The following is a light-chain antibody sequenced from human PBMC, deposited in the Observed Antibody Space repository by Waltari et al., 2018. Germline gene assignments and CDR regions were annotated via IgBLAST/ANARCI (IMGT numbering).Light chain of an antibody. CDR2: KDT. J-gene: IGLJ3*02. V-gene: IGLV3-25*03. CDR3: QSADISGNLLM. CDR1: VLPKQS. Sequence: SYELTQPPSVSVSPGQTARLTCSGDVLPKQSASWYQQKPGQAPVLIMYKDTERPSGIPERFSGSSSGTTVTLTISGVQAEDGADYYCQSADISGNLLMFGGGTKVTVL.